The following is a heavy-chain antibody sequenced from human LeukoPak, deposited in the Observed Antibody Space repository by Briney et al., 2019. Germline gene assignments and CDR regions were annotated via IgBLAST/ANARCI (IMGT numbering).Heavy chain of an antibody. Sequence: ASVKVSCKASGYTFTSHVINWVRQAPGQGLEWMGWINTNTGNPTYAQGFTGRFVFSLDTSVSTAYLQISSLKAEDTAVYYCARDSNAGKIDYWGQGTLVTVSS. D-gene: IGHD3-3*02. V-gene: IGHV7-4-1*02. J-gene: IGHJ4*02. CDR1: GYTFTSHV. CDR3: ARDSNAGKIDY. CDR2: INTNTGNP.